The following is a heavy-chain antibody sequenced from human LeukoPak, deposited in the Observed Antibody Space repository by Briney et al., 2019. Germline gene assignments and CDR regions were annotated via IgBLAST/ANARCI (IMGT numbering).Heavy chain of an antibody. V-gene: IGHV4-38-2*01. Sequence: PWETLSLTCAVSGYSISSGYYWGWIRQPPGKGLERIGSIYHSGSTYYNPSLKSRVTIPVHTSKNQYSLKLSSVTAADTAVYYCARRPLELYNWFDPWGQGTLVTVSS. CDR3: ARRPLELYNWFDP. CDR2: IYHSGST. CDR1: GYSISSGYY. J-gene: IGHJ5*02. D-gene: IGHD1-7*01.